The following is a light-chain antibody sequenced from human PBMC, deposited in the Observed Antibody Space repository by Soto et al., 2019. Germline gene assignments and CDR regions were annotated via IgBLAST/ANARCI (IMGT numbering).Light chain of an antibody. CDR1: QSISSW. CDR2: DAS. V-gene: IGKV1-5*01. Sequence: DIQMTQSPSTLSASVGDRVTITCRASQSISSWLAWYQQKPGKAPKLLIYDASSLESGVPSRFSGSGSGTDFTLTISSLQPEDVATYYCQNYDSSPWTFGQGTKVDIK. CDR3: QNYDSSPWT. J-gene: IGKJ1*01.